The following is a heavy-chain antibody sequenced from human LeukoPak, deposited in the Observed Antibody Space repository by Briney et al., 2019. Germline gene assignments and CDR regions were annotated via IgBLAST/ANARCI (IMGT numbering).Heavy chain of an antibody. D-gene: IGHD3-10*01. Sequence: GASVKVSCKASGYTLTGYYMHWVRQAPGQGLEWMGWINPNSGGTNYAQKFQGRVTMTRDTSISTAYMELSRLRSDDTAVYYCAATMVRGSYFDYWGQGTLVTVSS. CDR3: AATMVRGSYFDY. CDR1: GYTLTGYY. CDR2: INPNSGGT. J-gene: IGHJ4*02. V-gene: IGHV1-2*02.